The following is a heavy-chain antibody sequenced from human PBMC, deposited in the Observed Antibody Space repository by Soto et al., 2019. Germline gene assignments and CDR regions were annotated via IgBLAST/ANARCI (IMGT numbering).Heavy chain of an antibody. CDR1: GFTFSSYA. V-gene: IGHV3-23*01. CDR2: ISGSGGST. J-gene: IGHJ5*02. Sequence: LRLSCAASGFTFSSYAMSWVRQAPGKGLEWVSAISGSGGSTYYADSVKGRFTISRDNSKNTLYLQMNSLRAEDTAVYYCAKLASTLRFLEWLSRHNWFDPWGQGTLVTVSS. CDR3: AKLASTLRFLEWLSRHNWFDP. D-gene: IGHD3-3*01.